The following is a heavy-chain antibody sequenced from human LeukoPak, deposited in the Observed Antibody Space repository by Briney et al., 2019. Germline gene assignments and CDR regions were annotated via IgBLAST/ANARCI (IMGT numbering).Heavy chain of an antibody. Sequence: SETLSLTCTVSGGSISSYYWSWIRQPPGKGLEWIGHIYYSGSTNYNPSLKSRVTISVDTSKNQFSLKLSSVTAADTAVYYCAGGSSSWFSEHPFDPWGQGTLVTVSS. CDR3: AGGSSSWFSEHPFDP. D-gene: IGHD6-13*01. J-gene: IGHJ5*02. CDR2: IYYSGST. V-gene: IGHV4-59*01. CDR1: GGSISSYY.